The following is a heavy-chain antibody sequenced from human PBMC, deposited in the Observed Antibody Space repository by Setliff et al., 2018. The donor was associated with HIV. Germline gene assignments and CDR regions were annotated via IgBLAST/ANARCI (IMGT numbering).Heavy chain of an antibody. CDR1: GFTVSSNY. Sequence: GGSLRLSCAASGFTVSSNYMSWVRQAPGKGLEWVGFIRSKTYGGTTEYVASVRGRFTISRDDSKSIAYLQMNSLKTEDTAVYYCTGDLFVGTGGRHYYSGMDVWGLGTTVTVSS. V-gene: IGHV3-49*04. CDR2: IRSKTYGGTT. D-gene: IGHD3-10*01. J-gene: IGHJ6*02. CDR3: TGDLFVGTGGRHYYSGMDV.